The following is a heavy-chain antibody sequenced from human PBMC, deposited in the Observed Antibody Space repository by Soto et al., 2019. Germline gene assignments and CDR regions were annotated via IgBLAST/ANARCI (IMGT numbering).Heavy chain of an antibody. CDR2: ISSSGSTI. CDR3: ARDGDDYGDSLPFDY. Sequence: EVQLVESGGGLVQPGGSLRLSCAASGFTFSSYSMNWVRQAPGKGLEWVSYISSSGSTIYYADSVKGRFTISRDNAKNSLYLQMNSLRAEDTAVYYCARDGDDYGDSLPFDYWGQGTLVTVSS. V-gene: IGHV3-48*04. D-gene: IGHD4-17*01. CDR1: GFTFSSYS. J-gene: IGHJ4*02.